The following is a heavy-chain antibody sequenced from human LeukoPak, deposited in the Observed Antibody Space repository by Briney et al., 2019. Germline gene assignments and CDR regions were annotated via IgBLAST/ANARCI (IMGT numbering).Heavy chain of an antibody. Sequence: GGSLRRSCAASGFTFSDYYMSWIRQAPGKGLDWVSYISSSSYTNYADSVKGRFTISRDNATNSPYLQMNSLRAEDTAVYYCARCAGFGESCDYWGQGTLVTVSS. CDR2: ISSSSYT. D-gene: IGHD3-10*01. CDR3: ARCAGFGESCDY. V-gene: IGHV3-11*03. J-gene: IGHJ4*02. CDR1: GFTFSDYY.